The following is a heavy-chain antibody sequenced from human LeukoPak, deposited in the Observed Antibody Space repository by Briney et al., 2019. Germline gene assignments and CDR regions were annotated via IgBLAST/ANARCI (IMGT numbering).Heavy chain of an antibody. J-gene: IGHJ3*02. D-gene: IGHD1-26*01. CDR2: IYYSGST. V-gene: IGHV4-59*01. Sequence: SETLSLTCAVYGGSFSGYYWSWIRQPPGKGLEWIGYIYYSGSTNYNPSLKSRVTISVDTSKNQFSLKLSSVTAADTAVYYCARGSPPTSDAFDIWGQGTMVTVSS. CDR3: ARGSPPTSDAFDI. CDR1: GGSFSGYY.